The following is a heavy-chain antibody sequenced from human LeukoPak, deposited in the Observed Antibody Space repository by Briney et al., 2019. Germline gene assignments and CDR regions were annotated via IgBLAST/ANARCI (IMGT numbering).Heavy chain of an antibody. Sequence: WGSLRLSCAASGFTFSNSAINWIRQAPGKGLEWVSYISSSGSTIYYADSVKGRFTISRDNAKNSLYLQMNSLRAEDTAVYYCARDDSSGYGHDYWGQGTLVTVSS. V-gene: IGHV3-11*01. CDR2: ISSSGSTI. CDR3: ARDDSSGYGHDY. D-gene: IGHD3-22*01. CDR1: GFTFSNSA. J-gene: IGHJ4*02.